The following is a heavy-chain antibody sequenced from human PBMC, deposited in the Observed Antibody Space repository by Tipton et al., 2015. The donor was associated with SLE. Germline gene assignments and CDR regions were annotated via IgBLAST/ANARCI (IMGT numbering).Heavy chain of an antibody. CDR3: ARGRYCSSTSCSYYFDY. CDR1: GGSFSGYY. Sequence: SLTCAVYGGSFSGYYWSWIRQPPGKGLEWIGEINHSGSTNYNPSLKSRVTISIDTSKNQFSLKVSSVTAADTAVYYCARGRYCSSTSCSYYFDYWGQGTLVTVSS. J-gene: IGHJ4*02. V-gene: IGHV4-34*01. CDR2: INHSGST. D-gene: IGHD2-2*01.